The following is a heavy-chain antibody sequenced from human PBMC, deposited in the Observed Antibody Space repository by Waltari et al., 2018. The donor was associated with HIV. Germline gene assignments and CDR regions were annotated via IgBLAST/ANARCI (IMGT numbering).Heavy chain of an antibody. J-gene: IGHJ5*02. V-gene: IGHV4-4*07. CDR1: GGSMTRYY. CDR3: ARGDYDDYGGRNWFDP. Sequence: QVQLQESGPGLVKPSETLSLTCTVSGGSMTRYYWNWIRQPAGKGLEWIGRISTRGTTYYNPSLRSRVLLAVYTSKTQFNLTLYSVTAADAAVYYCARGDYDDYGGRNWFDPWGQGTLVTVSS. D-gene: IGHD4-17*01. CDR2: ISTRGTT.